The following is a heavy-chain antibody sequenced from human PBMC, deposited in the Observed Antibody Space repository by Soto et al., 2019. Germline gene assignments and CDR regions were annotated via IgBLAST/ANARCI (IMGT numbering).Heavy chain of an antibody. V-gene: IGHV1-3*05. D-gene: IGHD1-1*01. Sequence: QVQLVQSGAEEKKPGASVKVSCKASGYTFTSYAMHWVRQAPGQRLEWMGWINAGNGNTKYSQKFQGRVTITRDTSASTAYMELSSLRSEDTAVYYCAREGAVQLERTFDYWGQGTLVTLSS. J-gene: IGHJ4*02. CDR1: GYTFTSYA. CDR3: AREGAVQLERTFDY. CDR2: INAGNGNT.